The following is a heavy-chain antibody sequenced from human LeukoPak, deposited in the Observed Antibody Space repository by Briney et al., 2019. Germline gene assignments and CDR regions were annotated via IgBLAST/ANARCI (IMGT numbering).Heavy chain of an antibody. CDR2: INPSGGST. CDR3: ARSFMGRWLQSPLEFDP. D-gene: IGHD5-24*01. J-gene: IGHJ5*02. Sequence: GASVKVSCKASGYTFTSYYMHWVRQAPGQGLEWMGIINPSGGSTSYAQKFQGRVTMTRDTSTSTVYMELSSLRSEDTAVYYCARSFMGRWLQSPLEFDPWGQGTLVTVSS. CDR1: GYTFTSYY. V-gene: IGHV1-46*01.